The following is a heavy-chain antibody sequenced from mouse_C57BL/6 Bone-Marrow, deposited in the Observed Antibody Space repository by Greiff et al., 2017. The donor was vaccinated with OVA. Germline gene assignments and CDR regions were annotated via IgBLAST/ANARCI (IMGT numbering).Heavy chain of an antibody. CDR1: GFSLTSYG. V-gene: IGHV2-2*01. CDR2: IWSGGST. J-gene: IGHJ4*01. CDR3: ARKRVYYGYDRYAMDY. Sequence: VQLQESGPGLVQPSQSLSITCTVSGFSLTSYGVHWVRQSPGKGLEWLGVIWSGGSTDYNAAFISRLSISKDNSKSQVFFKMNSLQADDTAIYYCARKRVYYGYDRYAMDYWGQGTSVTVSS. D-gene: IGHD2-2*01.